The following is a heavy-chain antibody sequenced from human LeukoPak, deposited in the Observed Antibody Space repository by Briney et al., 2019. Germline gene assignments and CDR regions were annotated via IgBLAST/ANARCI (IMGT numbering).Heavy chain of an antibody. CDR2: INHSGST. V-gene: IGHV4-34*01. Sequence: SETLSLTCAVYGGSFSGYYWSWIRQPPGKGLEWIGEINHSGSTNYNPSLKSRVTISVDTSKNQFSLKLSSVTAADTAVYYCASGRYSGSYTSSAFDIWGQGTMVTVSS. CDR1: GGSFSGYY. CDR3: ASGRYSGSYTSSAFDI. D-gene: IGHD1-26*01. J-gene: IGHJ3*02.